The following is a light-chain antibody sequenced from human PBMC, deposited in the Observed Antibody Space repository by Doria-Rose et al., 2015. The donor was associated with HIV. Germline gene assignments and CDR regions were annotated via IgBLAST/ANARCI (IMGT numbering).Light chain of an antibody. CDR3: QQYHRERH. Sequence: SPGSLAVSLGEGATINCKSSQSILYSSNNRNYLAWYQQKPGQPPKLLIYWASTRESGVPDRFNGSGSGTDFTLTINSLQAEDVAVYYCQQYHRERHFGQGTKLEIK. CDR2: WAS. V-gene: IGKV4-1*01. J-gene: IGKJ2*01. CDR1: QSILYSSNNRNY.